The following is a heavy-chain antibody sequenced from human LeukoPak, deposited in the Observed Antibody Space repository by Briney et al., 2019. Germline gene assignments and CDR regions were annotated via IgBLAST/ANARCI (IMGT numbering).Heavy chain of an antibody. Sequence: SVKVSCKASGCTFTSYGISWVRQAPGQGLEWMGRIIPIFGTANYAQKFQGRVTITTDESTSTAYMELSSLRSEDTAVYYCARDVTTRYYYYMDVWGKGTTVTVSS. D-gene: IGHD4-11*01. V-gene: IGHV1-69*05. CDR2: IIPIFGTA. CDR3: ARDVTTRYYYYMDV. J-gene: IGHJ6*03. CDR1: GCTFTSYG.